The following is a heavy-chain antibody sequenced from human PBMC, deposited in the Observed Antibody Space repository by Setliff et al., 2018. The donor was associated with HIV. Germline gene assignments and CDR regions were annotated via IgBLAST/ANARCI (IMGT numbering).Heavy chain of an antibody. V-gene: IGHV3-11*06. D-gene: IGHD3-16*01. J-gene: IGHJ3*02. Sequence: GESLKISCAASGFTFTDWYMNWIRQAPGKGLEWISYISSSTSSHINYADSVKGRFTISRDNAKKSLYLQMSSLRADDTAVYYCARDRGGGGFDIWGHGTMVTVSS. CDR2: ISSSTSSHI. CDR3: ARDRGGGGFDI. CDR1: GFTFTDWY.